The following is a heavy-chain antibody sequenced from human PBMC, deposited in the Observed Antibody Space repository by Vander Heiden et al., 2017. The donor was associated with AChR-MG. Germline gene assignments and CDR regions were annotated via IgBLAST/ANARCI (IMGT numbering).Heavy chain of an antibody. V-gene: IGHV3-23*01. CDR2: ISGSGGST. D-gene: IGHD6-19*01. CDR1: GFTFSSYS. J-gene: IGHJ1*01. Sequence: EVQLLESGGGLVQPGGSLRLSCAASGFTFSSYSMGWVRQAPGKGLEWVSAISGSGGSTYYADSVKGRFTISRDNSKNTLYLQMNSLRAEDTAVYYCAKGSVWYSSGWTSVGYFQHWGQGTLVTVSS. CDR3: AKGSVWYSSGWTSVGYFQH.